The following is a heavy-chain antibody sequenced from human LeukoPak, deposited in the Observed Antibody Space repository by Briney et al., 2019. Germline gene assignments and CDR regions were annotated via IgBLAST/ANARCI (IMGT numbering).Heavy chain of an antibody. CDR1: GYTFTSYG. Sequence: GASVKVSCKASGYTFTSYGISWVRQAPGQGLEWMGWISAYNGNTNYAQKLQGRVTMTTDTSTSTAYMELRSLRSDDTAVYYCARDYQVVVVAATFLLSWGERPLVTVSS. CDR3: ARDYQVVVVAATFLLS. V-gene: IGHV1-18*01. CDR2: ISAYNGNT. D-gene: IGHD2-15*01. J-gene: IGHJ5*02.